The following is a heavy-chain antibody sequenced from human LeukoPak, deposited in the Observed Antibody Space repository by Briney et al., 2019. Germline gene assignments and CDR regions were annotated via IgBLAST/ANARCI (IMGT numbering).Heavy chain of an antibody. V-gene: IGHV3-15*01. Sequence: PGGSLRLSCAASGFSFSDAWVSWVRQAPGKGLEWVGRIKRKSDGGTTDYAAPVKDRFTISRDDSKSIAYLQMNSLKTEDTAVYYCTRFTRKGNWFDPWGQGTLVTVSS. CDR3: TRFTRKGNWFDP. J-gene: IGHJ5*02. CDR2: IKRKSDGGTT. D-gene: IGHD2-15*01. CDR1: GFSFSDAW.